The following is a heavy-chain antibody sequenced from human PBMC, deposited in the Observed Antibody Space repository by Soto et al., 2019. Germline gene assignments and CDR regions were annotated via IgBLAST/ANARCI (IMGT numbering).Heavy chain of an antibody. CDR3: ARGATHGSSWYFWFDP. CDR2: ISPLFGTT. V-gene: IGHV1-69*01. CDR1: GGTFSTYP. J-gene: IGHJ5*02. D-gene: IGHD6-13*01. Sequence: QVQLVQSGAEVRMPGSSVKVSCKASGGTFSTYPINWVHQAPGQGLEWMGGISPLFGTTNYAQKFKGRVTITADESTSTAYMELSSLRAEDAAVYYCARGATHGSSWYFWFDPWGQGTLVTVSS.